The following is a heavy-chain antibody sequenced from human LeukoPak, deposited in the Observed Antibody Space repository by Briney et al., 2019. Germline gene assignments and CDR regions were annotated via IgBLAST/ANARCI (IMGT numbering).Heavy chain of an antibody. V-gene: IGHV4-38-2*01. CDR2: IYHSGST. Sequence: SETLSLTCAVSGYSISSGYYWGWIRQPPGKGLEWIGSIYHSGSTYYNPSLKSRVTLSVDTSKNQSSLKLNSVTAADTAVYYCARQRGRNWFDPWGQGTLVTVSS. CDR3: ARQRGRNWFDP. CDR1: GYSISSGYY. J-gene: IGHJ5*02. D-gene: IGHD3-16*01.